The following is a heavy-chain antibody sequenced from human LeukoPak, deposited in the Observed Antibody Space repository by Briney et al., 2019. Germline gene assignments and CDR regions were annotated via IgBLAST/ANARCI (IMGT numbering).Heavy chain of an antibody. J-gene: IGHJ6*03. CDR2: IYHSGST. V-gene: IGHV4-38-2*02. Sequence: SETLSLTCTVSGYSISSGYYWGWIRQPPGQGLEWIGSIYHSGSTYYNPSLKSRVTMSIDTSNNQFSLKLSSVTAADTAVYYCASRPPLEYYHYYYMDVWGKGTTVTVSS. D-gene: IGHD1-1*01. CDR1: GYSISSGYY. CDR3: ASRPPLEYYHYYYMDV.